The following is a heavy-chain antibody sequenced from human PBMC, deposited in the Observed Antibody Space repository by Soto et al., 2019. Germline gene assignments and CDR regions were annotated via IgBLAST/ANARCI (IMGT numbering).Heavy chain of an antibody. CDR1: GYTFTSYY. J-gene: IGHJ5*02. D-gene: IGHD6-6*01. CDR2: INPSGGST. V-gene: IGHV1-46*03. Sequence: QVQLVQSGAEVKKPGASVKVSCKASGYTFTSYYMHCVRQAPGQGLEWMGIINPSGGSTSYAQKFQGRVTLTRDTSTSTVYMELSSLRSEDTAVYYCAKDSSSRLFYPWCQGTLVTVSS. CDR3: AKDSSSRLFYP.